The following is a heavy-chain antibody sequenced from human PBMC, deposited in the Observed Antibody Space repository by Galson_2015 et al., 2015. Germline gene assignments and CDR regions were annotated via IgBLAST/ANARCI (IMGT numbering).Heavy chain of an antibody. CDR3: ARRKPARLAPFDS. D-gene: IGHD2-2*01. CDR1: GGSISTYS. Sequence: SEPLSLTCTVSGGSISTYSWSWVRQPPGKGLDFIGYIYYTGSTNYNPSLKSRVIISVDTSKNQFSLNLSSVTAADTAVYYCARRKPARLAPFDSWGQGTLVTVSS. CDR2: IYYTGST. V-gene: IGHV4-59*08. J-gene: IGHJ4*02.